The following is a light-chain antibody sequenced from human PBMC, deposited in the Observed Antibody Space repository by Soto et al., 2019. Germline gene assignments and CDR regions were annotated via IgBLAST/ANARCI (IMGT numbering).Light chain of an antibody. CDR3: QQYGSSLPWT. Sequence: EIVLTHSPGTLSLSPGETATLSCRARQIVSDNYLAWYQQKPGQAPRLVLYGASSRATGVPDRFSASGSGTDFTLTISRLEPEDFAVYYCQQYGSSLPWTFGQGTKVDIK. J-gene: IGKJ1*01. V-gene: IGKV3-20*01. CDR2: GAS. CDR1: QIVSDNY.